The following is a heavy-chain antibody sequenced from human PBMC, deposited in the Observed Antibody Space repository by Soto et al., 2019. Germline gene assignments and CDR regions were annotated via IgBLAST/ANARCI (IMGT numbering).Heavy chain of an antibody. J-gene: IGHJ5*02. CDR1: GGTFSSYA. CDR2: IIPIFGTA. D-gene: IGHD6-6*01. Sequence: QVQLVQSGAEVKKPGSSVKLSCKASGGTFSSYAISWVRQAPGQGLEWMGGIIPIFGTANYAQKFQGRVTITADESTSTAYMELSSLRSEDTAVYYCARVGIKPKYSSSWTNWFDPWGQGTLVTVSS. CDR3: ARVGIKPKYSSSWTNWFDP. V-gene: IGHV1-69*01.